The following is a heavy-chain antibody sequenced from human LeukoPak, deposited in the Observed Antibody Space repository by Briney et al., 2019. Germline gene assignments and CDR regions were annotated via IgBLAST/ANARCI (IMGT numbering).Heavy chain of an antibody. V-gene: IGHV4-4*07. Sequence: PSETLSLTCTVSGGSISSYYWSWIRQPAGKALEWIGRIYVTGSTTYNPSLERRVTISVDTSKKDFALKLSCVTAADPAVYYCAGGIAVAGTFHWFDLWGQGPLVTLSS. J-gene: IGHJ5*02. CDR1: GGSISSYY. CDR3: AGGIAVAGTFHWFDL. CDR2: IYVTGST. D-gene: IGHD6-19*01.